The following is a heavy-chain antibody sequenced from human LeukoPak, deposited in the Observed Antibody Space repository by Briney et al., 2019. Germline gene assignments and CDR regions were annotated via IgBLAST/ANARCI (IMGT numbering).Heavy chain of an antibody. CDR3: ASFVDSSGYYVGWAVYYFDY. J-gene: IGHJ4*02. D-gene: IGHD3-22*01. V-gene: IGHV4-39*01. CDR2: IYYSGST. CDR1: GGSISSSSYY. Sequence: SETLSLTCTVSGGSISSSSYYWGWIRQPPGKGLEWIGSIYYSGSTYYNPSLKSRVTISVDTSKNQFSLKLSSVTAADTAVYYCASFVDSSGYYVGWAVYYFDYWGQGTLVTVSS.